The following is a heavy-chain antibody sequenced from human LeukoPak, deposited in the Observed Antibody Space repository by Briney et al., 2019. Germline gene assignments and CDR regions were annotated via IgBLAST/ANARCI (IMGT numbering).Heavy chain of an antibody. CDR2: IDYSGST. V-gene: IGHV4-31*09. J-gene: IGHJ4*02. D-gene: IGHD2-21*02. CDR1: GGSITSGFYY. CDR3: AFSGGGYSY. Sequence: SETLSLTCTVSGGSITSGFYYWSWIRQHPGKGLEWIGYIDYSGSTYYNPSLKSRVTISVDKSKNQFSLKLSSVTAADTAVYYCAFSGGGYSYWGQGTLVTVSS.